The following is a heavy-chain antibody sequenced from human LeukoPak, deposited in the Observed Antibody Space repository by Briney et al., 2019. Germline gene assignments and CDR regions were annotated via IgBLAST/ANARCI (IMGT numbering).Heavy chain of an antibody. D-gene: IGHD2/OR15-2a*01. CDR3: ALCAGCSNSVYYYYGMDV. Sequence: WRSLRLSCAASGFTFSSYGMHWVRQAPGKGLEWVAVIWYDGTNKYYADSVKGRFTISRDNSKNTLYLQMNSLRAEDTAVYYCALCAGCSNSVYYYYGMDVWGQGTTVTVSS. V-gene: IGHV3-33*01. CDR1: GFTFSSYG. J-gene: IGHJ6*02. CDR2: IWYDGTNK.